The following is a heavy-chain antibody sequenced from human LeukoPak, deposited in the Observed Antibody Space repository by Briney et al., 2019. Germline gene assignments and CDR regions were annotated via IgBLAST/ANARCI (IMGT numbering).Heavy chain of an antibody. CDR3: ARGGPGDYYYYGMDV. J-gene: IGHJ6*02. CDR2: IIPIFGTA. Sequence: ASVKVSCKASGGTFSSYAISWVRQAPGQGPEWMGGIIPIFGTANYAQKFQGRVTITTDESTSTAYMELSSLRSEDTAVYYCARGGPGDYYYYGMDVWGQGTTVTVSS. CDR1: GGTFSSYA. D-gene: IGHD1-14*01. V-gene: IGHV1-69*05.